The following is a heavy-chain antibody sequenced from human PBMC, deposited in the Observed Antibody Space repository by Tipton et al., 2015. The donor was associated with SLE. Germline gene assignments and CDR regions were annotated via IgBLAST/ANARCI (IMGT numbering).Heavy chain of an antibody. CDR3: ARGGGSYYDY. V-gene: IGHV4-61*10. D-gene: IGHD1-26*01. Sequence: GASVSSSFHQWSWIRQPAGEGLEWIGHSSGSATYNPSLKSRVTISVDTSKNQFSLNLNSVTAADTAVYYCARGGGSYYDYWGQGTLVTVSS. J-gene: IGHJ4*02. CDR1: GASVSSSFHQ. CDR2: SSGSA.